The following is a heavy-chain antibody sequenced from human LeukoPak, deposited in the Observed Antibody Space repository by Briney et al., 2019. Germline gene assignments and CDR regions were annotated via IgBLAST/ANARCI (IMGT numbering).Heavy chain of an antibody. Sequence: SETLSLTCTVSGGSISSYYWSWIRQPPGKGLEWIGYIYFSGDTNYNPSLKSRLTISVDTSRNQFSLSLDSVTAADTAVYYCARDRGQLGRPYYYGMDVWGQGATVTVSS. D-gene: IGHD3-10*01. V-gene: IGHV4-59*01. CDR1: GGSISSYY. CDR2: IYFSGDT. J-gene: IGHJ6*02. CDR3: ARDRGQLGRPYYYGMDV.